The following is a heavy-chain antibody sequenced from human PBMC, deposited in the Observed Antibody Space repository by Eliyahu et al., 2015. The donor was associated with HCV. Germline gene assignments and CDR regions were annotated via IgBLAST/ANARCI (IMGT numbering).Heavy chain of an antibody. Sequence: QVLLVQSGAEVKKPGASVKVSCKASGYTYTSYGINWVRQAPGQGLEWMGWISGYNGNTRYAQKCSGRVTVTTDTSTTTVYMDLRSLRSDDTAVYYCARERRDCSNGVCFGGDFDHWGQGTPVTVSS. CDR1: GYTYTSYG. J-gene: IGHJ4*02. V-gene: IGHV1-18*04. CDR2: ISGYNGNT. D-gene: IGHD2-8*01. CDR3: ARERRDCSNGVCFGGDFDH.